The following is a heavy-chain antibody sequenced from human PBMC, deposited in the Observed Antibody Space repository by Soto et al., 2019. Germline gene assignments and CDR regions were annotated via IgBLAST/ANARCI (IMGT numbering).Heavy chain of an antibody. CDR3: ARALGRAVAGRSWFDP. CDR2: MNPNSGNT. Sequence: QVQLVQSGAEVKKPGASVKVSCKASGYTFTSYDINWVRQATGQGLEWMGWMNPNSGNTGYAQKFQGRVTMTRNTSVSKAYMELSSLRAEDTAVYYCARALGRAVAGRSWFDPWGQGTLVTVSS. J-gene: IGHJ5*02. D-gene: IGHD6-19*01. V-gene: IGHV1-8*01. CDR1: GYTFTSYD.